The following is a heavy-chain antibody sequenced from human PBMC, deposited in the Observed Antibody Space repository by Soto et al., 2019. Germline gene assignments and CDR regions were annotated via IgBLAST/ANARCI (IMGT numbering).Heavy chain of an antibody. CDR1: GFAFSSHP. CDR3: ARRAFGSSRSFDI. CDR2: ISDSGGLT. J-gene: IGHJ3*02. V-gene: IGHV3-23*01. D-gene: IGHD6-6*01. Sequence: VQLLESGGDLVHPGGSLRLSCAASGFAFSSHPMSWVRQAPERGLEWVSGISDSGGLTYNADSLKGRFTISRDNSKNTVYLQMNSLRAEDTALYYCARRAFGSSRSFDIWGQGTMVTVSS.